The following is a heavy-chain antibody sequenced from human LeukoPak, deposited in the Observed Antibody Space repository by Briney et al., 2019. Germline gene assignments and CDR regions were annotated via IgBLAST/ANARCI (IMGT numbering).Heavy chain of an antibody. J-gene: IGHJ4*02. CDR3: AKVAYGYFDWLFIDY. CDR1: GFTFSSYG. CDR2: IRYDGSNK. Sequence: PGGSLRLSCAASGFTFSSYGMHWVRQAPGKGLEWVAFIRYDGSNKYYADSVKGRFTISRDNSKNTVYLQMNSLRAEDTAVYYCAKVAYGYFDWLFIDYWGQGTLVTVSS. V-gene: IGHV3-30*02. D-gene: IGHD3-9*01.